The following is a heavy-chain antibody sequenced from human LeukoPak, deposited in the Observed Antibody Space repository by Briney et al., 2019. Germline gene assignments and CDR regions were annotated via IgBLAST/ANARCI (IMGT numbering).Heavy chain of an antibody. J-gene: IGHJ3*02. D-gene: IGHD3-22*01. CDR3: AKDSAPNYDSSGYYYDSFDI. V-gene: IGHV3-23*01. CDR2: ISGSGGST. Sequence: GGSLRLSCAASGFTFSSYAMSWVRQAPGKGLEWVSAISGSGGSTYYADSVKGRFTISRDNSKNTLYLQMNSLRAEDTAVYYCAKDSAPNYDSSGYYYDSFDIWGQGTMVTVSS. CDR1: GFTFSSYA.